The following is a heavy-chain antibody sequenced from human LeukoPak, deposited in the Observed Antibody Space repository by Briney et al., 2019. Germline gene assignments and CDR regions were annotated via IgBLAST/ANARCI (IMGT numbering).Heavy chain of an antibody. J-gene: IGHJ4*02. Sequence: SETLSLACAVYGGSFSGYYWSWIRQPPGKGLEWIGEINHSGSTNYNPSLKSRVTISVDTSKNQFSLKLSSVTAADTAVYYCARGGGFGELLYWDYWGQGTLVTVSS. CDR3: ARGGGFGELLYWDY. D-gene: IGHD3-10*01. CDR2: INHSGST. CDR1: GGSFSGYY. V-gene: IGHV4-34*01.